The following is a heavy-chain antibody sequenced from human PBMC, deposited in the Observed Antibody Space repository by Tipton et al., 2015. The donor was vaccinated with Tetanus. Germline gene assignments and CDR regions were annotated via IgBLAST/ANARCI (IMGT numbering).Heavy chain of an antibody. D-gene: IGHD2-15*01. CDR3: ARPDRYCSGGSCYLALDS. J-gene: IGHJ4*02. CDR2: IFPLYGTS. Sequence: QLVQSGAEVKKPGSSVKVSCRASGGTLRGYSITWVRQAPGQGLEWMGGIFPLYGTSNYSPKFQGRVTITADESTGTAHMELSSLTSDDTAVYYCARPDRYCSGGSCYLALDSWGQGTLVTVSS. CDR1: GGTLRGYS. V-gene: IGHV1-69*01.